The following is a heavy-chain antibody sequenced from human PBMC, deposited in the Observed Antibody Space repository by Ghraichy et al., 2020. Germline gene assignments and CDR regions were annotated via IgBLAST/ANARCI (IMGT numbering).Heavy chain of an antibody. D-gene: IGHD3-3*01. CDR3: ASGGGYYDGPSWFDP. J-gene: IGHJ5*02. Sequence: SVKVSCKASGGTFSSYAISWVRQAPGQGLEWMGGIIPIFGTANYAQKFQGRVTITADKSTSTAYMELSSLRSEDTAVYYCASGGGYYDGPSWFDPWGQGTLVTVSS. CDR2: IIPIFGTA. V-gene: IGHV1-69*06. CDR1: GGTFSSYA.